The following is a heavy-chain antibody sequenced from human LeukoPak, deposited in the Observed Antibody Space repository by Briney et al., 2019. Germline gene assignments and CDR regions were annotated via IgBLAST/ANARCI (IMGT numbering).Heavy chain of an antibody. CDR3: ARLWFGDINWFDP. Sequence: PSETLSLTCTVSCGPISSYYWSWLRQPPGKGLEWIGYIYYSGSTNYNPPLKSRVTISVDTSKNPFSLKLSSVTAADTAVYYCARLWFGDINWFDPWGQGTLVTVSS. CDR1: CGPISSYY. D-gene: IGHD3-10*01. V-gene: IGHV4-59*01. J-gene: IGHJ5*02. CDR2: IYYSGST.